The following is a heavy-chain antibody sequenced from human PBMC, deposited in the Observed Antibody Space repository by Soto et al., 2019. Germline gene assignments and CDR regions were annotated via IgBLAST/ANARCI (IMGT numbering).Heavy chain of an antibody. CDR2: ISHDGSNK. J-gene: IGHJ5*02. Sequence: QLVESGGGVVQPGRSLRLSCAASGFTFSSYAMHWVRQAPGKGLEWVALISHDGSNKYYADSVRGRFTISRDNSKNTLFLQMNSLRAEDTAVYYCARGRYIAVAVPPCFDPWGQGTLVTVSS. D-gene: IGHD6-19*01. V-gene: IGHV3-30-3*01. CDR1: GFTFSSYA. CDR3: ARGRYIAVAVPPCFDP.